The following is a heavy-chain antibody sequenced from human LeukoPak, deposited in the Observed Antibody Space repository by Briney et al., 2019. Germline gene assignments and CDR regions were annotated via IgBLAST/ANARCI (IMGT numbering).Heavy chain of an antibody. Sequence: PGGSLRLSCAASGFTFSSSYWMHWVRQAPGKGLVWVSRVNSDGSSTRYADPVKGRFTISRDNAKNTLYLQMTSLRAEDTAVYFCARGGEGYYFDYWGQGTLVTVSS. D-gene: IGHD1-26*01. CDR2: VNSDGSST. J-gene: IGHJ4*02. V-gene: IGHV3-74*01. CDR3: ARGGEGYYFDY. CDR1: GFTFSSSYW.